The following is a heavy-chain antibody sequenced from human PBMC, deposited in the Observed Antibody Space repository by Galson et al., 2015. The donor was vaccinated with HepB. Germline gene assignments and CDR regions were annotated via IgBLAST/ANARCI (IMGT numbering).Heavy chain of an antibody. CDR1: GYTFTSYG. D-gene: IGHD2-2*01. V-gene: IGHV1-18*04. CDR2: ISGYNGNT. Sequence: SVKVSCKASGYTFTSYGISWVRQAPGQGLEWMGWISGYNGNTNYAQKIQGRVTMTTDTSTSTAYMELRSLRSDDTAVYYCARTYCSSTSCYHFDYWGQGTLVTVSS. J-gene: IGHJ4*02. CDR3: ARTYCSSTSCYHFDY.